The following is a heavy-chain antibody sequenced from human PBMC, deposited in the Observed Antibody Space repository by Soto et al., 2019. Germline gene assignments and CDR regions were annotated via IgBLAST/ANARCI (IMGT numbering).Heavy chain of an antibody. Sequence: GGSLRLSCAASGFTLSDYAMTWVLQGPWKGLEWVAFISGDGSNTEYVDSVRGRFTVSRDNSRNTLYLQMNNLRAEDTAIYYCVRGDNWSDEASDYWGQGTLVTVSS. CDR2: ISGDGSNT. CDR1: GFTLSDYA. CDR3: VRGDNWSDEASDY. V-gene: IGHV3-30*03. J-gene: IGHJ4*02. D-gene: IGHD1-1*01.